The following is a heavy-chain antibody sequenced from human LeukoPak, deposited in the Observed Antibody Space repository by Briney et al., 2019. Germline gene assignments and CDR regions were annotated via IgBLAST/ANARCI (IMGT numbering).Heavy chain of an antibody. D-gene: IGHD6-13*01. J-gene: IGHJ4*02. CDR1: GGSISSYY. CDR3: ARVTGYTTKAYFDY. Sequence: SETLSLTCTVSGGSISSYYWSWIRQPPGKGLEWIGYIYYSGSTNYSPSLKSRVTISVKTSKNQFSLKLRSVTAADTAVYYCARVTGYTTKAYFDYWGQGTLVTVSS. V-gene: IGHV4-59*01. CDR2: IYYSGST.